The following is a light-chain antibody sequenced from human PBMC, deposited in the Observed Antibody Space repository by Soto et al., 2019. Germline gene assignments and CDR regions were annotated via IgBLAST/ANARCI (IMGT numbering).Light chain of an antibody. CDR1: SSDVGGYNY. Sequence: QSVLTQHASVSGSPGQSITISCTGTSSDVGGYNYVSWYQQHPGKAPKLMIYDVSNRPSGVSNRFFGSKSGNTASLTISGLQAEDEDDYYCSSYTSSSLVVFGGGTKVTVL. CDR3: SSYTSSSLVV. V-gene: IGLV2-14*01. CDR2: DVS. J-gene: IGLJ2*01.